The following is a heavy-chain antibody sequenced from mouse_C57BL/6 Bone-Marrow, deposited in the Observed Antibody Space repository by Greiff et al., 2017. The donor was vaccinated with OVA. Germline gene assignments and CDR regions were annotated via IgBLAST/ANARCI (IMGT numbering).Heavy chain of an antibody. CDR1: GFTFSSYA. J-gene: IGHJ1*03. CDR3: TRDRTTVVAPYWYFDV. Sequence: EVNLVESGEGLVKPGGSLKLSCAASGFTFSSYAMSWVRQTPEKRLEWVAYISSGGDYIYYADTVKGRFTISRDNARNTLYLQMSSLKSEDTAMYYCTRDRTTVVAPYWYFDVWGTGTTVTVSS. D-gene: IGHD1-1*01. CDR2: ISSGGDYI. V-gene: IGHV5-9-1*02.